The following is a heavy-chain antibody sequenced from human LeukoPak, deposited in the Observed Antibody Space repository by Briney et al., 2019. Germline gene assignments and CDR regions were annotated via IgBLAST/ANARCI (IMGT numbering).Heavy chain of an antibody. CDR2: IYHSGST. J-gene: IGHJ4*02. Sequence: SETLSLTCAVSGGSISSSNWWSWVRQPPGKGLEWIGEIYHSGSTNYNPSLKSRVTISVDKSKNQFSLKLSSVTAADTAVYYCARVFRYSYGYFDYWGQGTLVTVSS. CDR1: GGSISSSNW. CDR3: ARVFRYSYGYFDY. V-gene: IGHV4-4*02. D-gene: IGHD5-18*01.